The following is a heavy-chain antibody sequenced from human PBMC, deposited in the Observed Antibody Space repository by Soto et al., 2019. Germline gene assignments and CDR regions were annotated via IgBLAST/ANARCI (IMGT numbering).Heavy chain of an antibody. Sequence: EVQLLESGGGLVQPGGSLRLSCAASGFTFSSYAMSWVRQAPGKGLEWVSAISGSGGSTYYADSVKGRFTISRDNSKNTMYLQMNSLRAEDTAVYYCARNYDYIWGSYRDLYYYYYYMDVWGKGTTDTVSS. D-gene: IGHD3-16*02. CDR2: ISGSGGST. CDR1: GFTFSSYA. CDR3: ARNYDYIWGSYRDLYYYYYYMDV. V-gene: IGHV3-23*01. J-gene: IGHJ6*03.